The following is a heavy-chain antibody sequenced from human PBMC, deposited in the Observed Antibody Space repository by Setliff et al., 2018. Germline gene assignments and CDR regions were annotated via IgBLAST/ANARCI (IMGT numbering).Heavy chain of an antibody. J-gene: IGHJ6*03. D-gene: IGHD3-10*01. CDR2: IYYSGTT. V-gene: IGHV4-59*01. CDR1: GGSLSSYY. Sequence: KPSETLSLTCTVSGGSLSSYYWSWIRQPPGKGLEWIGHIYYSGTTNYNASLKNRVSISVDTSKNHFSLKLNSVTAADTAVYYCARTYYYASGRSGYYYCYYYMDVWGKGTTVTVSS. CDR3: ARTYYYASGRSGYYYCYYYMDV.